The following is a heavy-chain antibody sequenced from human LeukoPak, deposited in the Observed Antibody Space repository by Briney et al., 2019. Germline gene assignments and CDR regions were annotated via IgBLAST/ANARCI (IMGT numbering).Heavy chain of an antibody. CDR3: ARSPVGAVADPGDY. V-gene: IGHV4-39*01. J-gene: IGHJ4*02. CDR1: GGSISSSSYY. Sequence: KPSETLSLTCTVSGGSISSSSYYWGWIRQPPGKGLEWIGSIYYSGSTYYNPSLKSRVTISVDTSKNQFSLKLSSVTAADTAVYYCARSPVGAVADPGDYWGQGTLVTVSS. CDR2: IYYSGST. D-gene: IGHD6-19*01.